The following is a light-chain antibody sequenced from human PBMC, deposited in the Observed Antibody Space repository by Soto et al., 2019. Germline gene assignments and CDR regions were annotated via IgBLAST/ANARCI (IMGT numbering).Light chain of an antibody. CDR3: QQYNSFTWT. CDR2: DAS. V-gene: IGKV1-5*01. CDR1: QSISSW. Sequence: DIPMTQSPSTLSASVGDRVTITCRASQSISSWLAWYQQKPVKAPKLLIYDASSLESGVPSRFSGSGSGTEFTLTISSLQPDDFATYYCQQYNSFTWTFGQGTKVEIK. J-gene: IGKJ1*01.